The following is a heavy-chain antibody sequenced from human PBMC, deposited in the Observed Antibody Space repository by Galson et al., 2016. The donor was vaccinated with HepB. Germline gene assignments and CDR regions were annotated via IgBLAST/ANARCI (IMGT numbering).Heavy chain of an antibody. Sequence: SLRLSCAASGFTLSDYWMAWVRQAPGKGLEWVADIKRDGSQKQYVESVKGRFTISSDNAEAAVYRQMNSLRAEDTAIYYCARDTHDYRRSNNYWGAFDIWGQGTMVTVSS. CDR2: IKRDGSQK. D-gene: IGHD5-12*01. J-gene: IGHJ3*02. CDR1: GFTLSDYW. CDR3: ARDTHDYRRSNNYWGAFDI. V-gene: IGHV3-7*01.